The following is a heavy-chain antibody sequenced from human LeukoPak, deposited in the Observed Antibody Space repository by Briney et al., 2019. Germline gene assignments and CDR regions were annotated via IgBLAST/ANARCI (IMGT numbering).Heavy chain of an antibody. Sequence: PGGSLRLSCAASGFTVSSDYMSWVRQAPGKWLEWVSFIYSGGSTYYADSVRGRFTISRDNSKNTLYLQMNSLRAEDTAVYYCARLGGSYYFAYWGQGTLVTVSS. V-gene: IGHV3-53*01. D-gene: IGHD1-26*01. CDR1: GFTVSSDY. CDR2: IYSGGST. J-gene: IGHJ4*02. CDR3: ARLGGSYYFAY.